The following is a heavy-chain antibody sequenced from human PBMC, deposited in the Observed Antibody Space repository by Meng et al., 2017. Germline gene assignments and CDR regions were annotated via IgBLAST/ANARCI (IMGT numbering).Heavy chain of an antibody. CDR3: ARESWFDP. J-gene: IGHJ5*02. CDR2: IIPIFGTA. Sequence: QVAECGPDVSKPGGSVKLPCKASGGTLSIQAFSWVRHGPGQGLEWLGGIIPIFGTANYAQKFQGRVTITADESTSTAYMELSSLRSEDTAVYYCARESWFDPWGQGTLVTVSS. CDR1: GGTLSIQA. V-gene: IGHV1-69*01.